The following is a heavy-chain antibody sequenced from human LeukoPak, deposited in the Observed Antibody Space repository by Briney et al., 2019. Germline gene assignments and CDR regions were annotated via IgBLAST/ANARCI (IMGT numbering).Heavy chain of an antibody. CDR2: IYYSGST. J-gene: IGHJ5*02. Sequence: SETLSLTCAVYGGSFSGYYWSWLRQSPGKGLEGFGYIYYSGSTNYNPSLKSRVTISVDTSKNQFSLKLSSVTAADTAVYYCARMRRSSSWDNWFDPWGQGTLVTVSS. CDR1: GGSFSGYY. D-gene: IGHD6-13*01. V-gene: IGHV4-59*01. CDR3: ARMRRSSSWDNWFDP.